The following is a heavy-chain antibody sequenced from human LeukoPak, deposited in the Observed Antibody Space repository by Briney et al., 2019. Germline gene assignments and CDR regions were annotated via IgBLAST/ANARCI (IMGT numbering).Heavy chain of an antibody. V-gene: IGHV1-8*01. CDR2: MHPNSDNT. Sequence: ASVKVSCKASGYTFISYNINWVRQATGQGLEWMGWMHPNSDNTGYAQKFQGRVTMTRNTSISTAYMELSNLRSEDTAIYFCARGDSGWRGLDDWGQGTTVTVSS. CDR1: GYTFISYN. D-gene: IGHD6-19*01. J-gene: IGHJ6*02. CDR3: ARGDSGWRGLDD.